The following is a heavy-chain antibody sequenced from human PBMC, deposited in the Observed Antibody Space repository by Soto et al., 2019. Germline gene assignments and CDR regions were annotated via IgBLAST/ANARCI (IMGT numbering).Heavy chain of an antibody. CDR2: LYSGGTI. D-gene: IGHD2-8*01. Sequence: EVQLVESGGGLVQPGGSLRLSCEASGFNVSNYYMTWVRQAPGKGLEWVSVLYSGGTIYYADYVKGRFTISRHDTKNTLYLQMNSLRAEDTAVYYCARGGRSLGVDYYYGLDVWGQGTTVTVSS. CDR1: GFNVSNYY. CDR3: ARGGRSLGVDYYYGLDV. J-gene: IGHJ6*02. V-gene: IGHV3-53*04.